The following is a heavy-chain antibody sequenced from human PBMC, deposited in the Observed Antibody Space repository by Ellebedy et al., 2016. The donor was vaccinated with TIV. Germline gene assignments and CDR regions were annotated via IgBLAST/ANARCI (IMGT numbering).Heavy chain of an antibody. J-gene: IGHJ3*02. V-gene: IGHV3-7*01. CDR1: GLTVSSNY. Sequence: PGGSLRLSCAASGLTVSSNYMTWVRQAPGKGLEWVANIKQDGSDEYYLDSVKGRFTISRDNAKNSLSLQMNSLRAEDTAVYYCARSLGWRDAFDIWGQGTMVTVSS. CDR3: ARSLGWRDAFDI. D-gene: IGHD4-23*01. CDR2: IKQDGSDE.